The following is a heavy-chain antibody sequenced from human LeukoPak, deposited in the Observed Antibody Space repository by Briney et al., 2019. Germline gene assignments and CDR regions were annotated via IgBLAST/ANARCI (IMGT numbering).Heavy chain of an antibody. CDR3: SRAGHYYDSSGYPGDAFDI. Sequence: LPGGSLRLSCAASGFTFSSYDMHWVRQATGKGLEWVSAIGTAGDTYYPVSVKGRFTISRENAKNSLYLQMNSLRAGDTAVYYCSRAGHYYDSSGYPGDAFDIWGQGTMVTVSS. CDR2: IGTAGDT. CDR1: GFTFSSYD. J-gene: IGHJ3*02. D-gene: IGHD3-22*01. V-gene: IGHV3-13*01.